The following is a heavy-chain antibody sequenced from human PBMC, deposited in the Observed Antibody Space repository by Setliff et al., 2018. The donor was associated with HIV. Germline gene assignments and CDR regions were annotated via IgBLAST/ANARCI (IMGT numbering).Heavy chain of an antibody. J-gene: IGHJ4*02. CDR1: GVSISPYY. CDR2: LYVSGNT. V-gene: IGHV4-4*07. D-gene: IGHD1-7*01. CDR3: ARHPREEPQRNYKFDS. Sequence: SETLSLTCAVSGVSISPYYWSWIRQPAGKGLEWIGRLYVSGNTIYNPSLRSRVTILVDTSKSQFSLRLTSVTATDTAIYYCARHPREEPQRNYKFDSWGQGTLVTVSS.